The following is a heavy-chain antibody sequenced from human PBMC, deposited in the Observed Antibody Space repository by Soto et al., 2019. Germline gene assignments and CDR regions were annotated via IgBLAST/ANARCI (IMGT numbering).Heavy chain of an antibody. Sequence: ASVKVSCKASGYTFTSYGISWVRQAPGQGLEWMGWISAYNGNTNYAQKLQGRVTMTTDTSTSTAYMELRSPRSDDTAVYYCERGDWGLNYYYYGMDVWGQGTKVTVS. J-gene: IGHJ6*02. CDR3: ERGDWGLNYYYYGMDV. D-gene: IGHD2-21*01. V-gene: IGHV1-18*01. CDR1: GYTFTSYG. CDR2: ISAYNGNT.